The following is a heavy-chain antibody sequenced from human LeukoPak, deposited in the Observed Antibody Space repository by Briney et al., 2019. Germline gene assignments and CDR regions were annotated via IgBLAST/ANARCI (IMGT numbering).Heavy chain of an antibody. J-gene: IGHJ4*02. CDR1: GFTFSSYA. CDR3: ARGPLMVYAPNYFDY. D-gene: IGHD2-8*01. Sequence: QTGGSLRLSCAASGFTFSSYAMHWVRQAPGKGLEWVALISYDESNTFYADSVKGRFTISRDNSKSTLYLQMNSLRVEDTAVYYCARGPLMVYAPNYFDYWGQGTLVTVSS. CDR2: ISYDESNT. V-gene: IGHV3-30*04.